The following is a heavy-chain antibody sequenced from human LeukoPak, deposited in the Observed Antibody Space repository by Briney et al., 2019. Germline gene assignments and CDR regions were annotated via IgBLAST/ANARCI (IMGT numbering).Heavy chain of an antibody. CDR2: ISYDGSNK. D-gene: IGHD6-13*01. J-gene: IGHJ4*02. CDR3: AKVPLRAAAGTLGY. Sequence: GGSLRLSCAASGFTFSSYGMHWVRQAPGKGLEWVAVISYDGSNKYYADSVKGRFTISRENSKNTLYLQMNSLRAEDTAVYYCAKVPLRAAAGTLGYWGQGTLVTVSS. V-gene: IGHV3-30*18. CDR1: GFTFSSYG.